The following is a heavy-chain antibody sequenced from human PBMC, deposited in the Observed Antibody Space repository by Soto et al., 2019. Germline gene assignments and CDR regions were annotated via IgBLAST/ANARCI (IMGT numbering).Heavy chain of an antibody. CDR1: GFSLSTSGVG. D-gene: IGHD2-15*01. Sequence: QITLKESGPTLVKPTQTLTLTCTFSGFSLSTSGVGVGWIRQPPGKALEWLALIYWDDDKRYSPSLKSRLTSTKDTSKNPVFLTMTNMDPVHTATYYCAHRPSYCSGGSCYSGFDYWGQGTLVTVSS. V-gene: IGHV2-5*02. CDR2: IYWDDDK. CDR3: AHRPSYCSGGSCYSGFDY. J-gene: IGHJ4*02.